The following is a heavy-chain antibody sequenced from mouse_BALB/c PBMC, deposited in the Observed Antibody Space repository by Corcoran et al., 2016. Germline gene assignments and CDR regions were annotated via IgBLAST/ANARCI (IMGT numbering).Heavy chain of an antibody. Sequence: QIQLVQSGPELKKPGETVKISCKASGYTFTNYGTNWVKQAPGKGLKWMGWINTYTGEPTYADDFKGRFAFSLETSASTAYLQINNLKNEDTATYFCARTLITTVVLDYWGQGTTLTVSS. CDR3: ARTLITTVVLDY. J-gene: IGHJ2*01. V-gene: IGHV9-3-1*01. D-gene: IGHD1-1*01. CDR2: INTYTGEP. CDR1: GYTFTNYG.